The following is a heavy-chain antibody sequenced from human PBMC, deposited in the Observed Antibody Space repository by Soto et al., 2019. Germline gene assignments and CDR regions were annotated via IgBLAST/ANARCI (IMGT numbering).Heavy chain of an antibody. D-gene: IGHD3-10*01. CDR3: AKPLWCGELFWADY. CDR2: ISYDGSNK. J-gene: IGHJ4*02. V-gene: IGHV3-30*18. CDR1: GFTFSSYG. Sequence: QVQLVESGGGVVQPGRSLRLSCAASGFTFSSYGMHWVRQAPGKGLEWVAVISYDGSNKYYADSVKGRFTISRDNSKNTLYLQMNSLRAEDTAVYYCAKPLWCGELFWADYWGQGTLVTVSS.